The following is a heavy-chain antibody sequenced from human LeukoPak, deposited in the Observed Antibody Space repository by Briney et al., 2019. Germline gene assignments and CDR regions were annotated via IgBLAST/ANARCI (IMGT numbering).Heavy chain of an antibody. Sequence: SGGSLRLSCAASGFTFSSYSMNWVRQAPGKGLEWVSSISTSSSYIYYADSLKGRFTISRDNAKNSLYLQMNSLRAEDTAVYYCARRSITMAQYYFDYWGQGTLVTVSS. D-gene: IGHD3-10*01. J-gene: IGHJ4*02. CDR3: ARRSITMAQYYFDY. V-gene: IGHV3-21*01. CDR1: GFTFSSYS. CDR2: ISTSSSYI.